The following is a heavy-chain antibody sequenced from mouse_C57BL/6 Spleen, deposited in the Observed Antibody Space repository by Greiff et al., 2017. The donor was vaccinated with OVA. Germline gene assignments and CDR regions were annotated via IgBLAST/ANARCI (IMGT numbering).Heavy chain of an antibody. CDR3: ARENYGSGFAY. CDR2: ISDGGSYT. V-gene: IGHV5-4*01. Sequence: EVQGVESGGGLVKPGGSLKLSCAASGFTFSSYAMSWVRQTPEKRLEWVATISDGGSYTYYPDNVKGRFTISRDNAKNNLYLQMSHLKSEDTAMYYCARENYGSGFAYWGQGTLVTVSA. J-gene: IGHJ3*01. CDR1: GFTFSSYA. D-gene: IGHD1-1*01.